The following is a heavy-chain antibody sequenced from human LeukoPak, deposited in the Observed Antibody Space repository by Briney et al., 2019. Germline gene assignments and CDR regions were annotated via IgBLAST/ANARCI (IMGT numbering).Heavy chain of an antibody. CDR2: IYYSGST. CDR3: ARHVGSSWFVDY. CDR1: GGSISSGGYY. Sequence: SETLSLTCTVSGGSISSGGYYWGWIRQPPGKGLEWIGSIYYSGSTYYNPSLKSRVTISVDTSRNQFSLKLSSVTAADTAVYYCARHVGSSWFVDYWGQGTLVTVSS. V-gene: IGHV4-39*01. D-gene: IGHD6-13*01. J-gene: IGHJ4*02.